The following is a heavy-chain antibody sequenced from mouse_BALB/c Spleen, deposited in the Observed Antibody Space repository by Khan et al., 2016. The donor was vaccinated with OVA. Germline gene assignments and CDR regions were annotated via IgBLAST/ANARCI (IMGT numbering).Heavy chain of an antibody. CDR1: GYSFTGYF. V-gene: IGHV1-20*02. CDR3: ARKNGSAFDY. J-gene: IGHJ2*01. CDR2: INPHIGET. Sequence: VQLKQSGPELVKPGASVKISCKASGYSFTGYFMNWVMQSHGKSLEWIGRINPHIGETLYNQKFKGKATLTVDESSRTAHMELRSLASEDSAVYYCARKNGSAFDYWGQGTTLTVSS. D-gene: IGHD1-1*01.